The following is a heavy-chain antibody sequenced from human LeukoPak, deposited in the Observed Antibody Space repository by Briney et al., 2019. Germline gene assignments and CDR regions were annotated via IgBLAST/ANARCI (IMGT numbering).Heavy chain of an antibody. J-gene: IGHJ6*02. CDR3: ARDLEYSYGSYSYGMDV. CDR2: ISSSSSYI. D-gene: IGHD5-18*01. CDR1: GFTFSSYS. V-gene: IGHV3-21*01. Sequence: GGSLRLSCAASGFTFSSYSMNWVRQAPGKGLEWVSSISSSSSYIYYADSVKGRFTISRDNAKNSLYLQMNSLRAEDTAVYYCARDLEYSYGSYSYGMDVWGQGTTVTVSS.